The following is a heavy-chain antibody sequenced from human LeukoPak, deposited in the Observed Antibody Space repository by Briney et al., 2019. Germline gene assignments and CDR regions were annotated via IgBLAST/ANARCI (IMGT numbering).Heavy chain of an antibody. Sequence: GSLRLSCAASGFTLDDYAMHWVRQAPGKGLEWMGIIHPGDSDTRYSPSFQGQVTISADKSISTAYLQWSSLKASDTAMYYCARRLGYCSSTSCNGGFDYWGQGTLVTVSS. D-gene: IGHD2-2*01. J-gene: IGHJ4*02. CDR1: GFTLDDYA. CDR3: ARRLGYCSSTSCNGGFDY. V-gene: IGHV5-51*01. CDR2: IHPGDSDT.